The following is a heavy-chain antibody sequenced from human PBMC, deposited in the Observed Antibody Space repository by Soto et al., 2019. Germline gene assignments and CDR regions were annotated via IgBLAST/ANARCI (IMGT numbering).Heavy chain of an antibody. V-gene: IGHV1-3*01. CDR2: INAGNGNT. Sequence: GASVKVSCKASGYTFTSYAMHWVRQAPGQRLEWMGWINAGNGNTKYSQKFQGRVTTTRDTSASTAYMELSSLRSEDTAMYYCARVPSYLPEDYWGQGTLVTVSS. CDR1: GYTFTSYA. CDR3: ARVPSYLPEDY. J-gene: IGHJ4*02.